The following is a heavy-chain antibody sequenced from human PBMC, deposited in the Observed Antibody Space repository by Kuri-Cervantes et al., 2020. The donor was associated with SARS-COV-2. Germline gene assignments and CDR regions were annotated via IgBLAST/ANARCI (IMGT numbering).Heavy chain of an antibody. CDR1: RFTFDDCA. J-gene: IGHJ3*02. CDR3: ARGSKRIMITFGGVIATNDAFDI. CDR2: ISWNSGSI. Sequence: GGSLRLSCAASRFTFDDCAMHWVRQAPGKGLEWVSGISWNSGSIGYADSVKGRFTISRDNAKNSLYLQMNSLRAEDTALYYCARGSKRIMITFGGVIATNDAFDIWGQGTMVTVSS. D-gene: IGHD3-16*02. V-gene: IGHV3-9*01.